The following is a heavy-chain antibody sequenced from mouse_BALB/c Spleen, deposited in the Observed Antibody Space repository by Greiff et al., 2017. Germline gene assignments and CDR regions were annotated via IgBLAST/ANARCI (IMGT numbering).Heavy chain of an antibody. J-gene: IGHJ2*01. CDR2: ILPGSGST. V-gene: IGHV1-9*01. Sequence: QVHVKQSGAELMKPGASVKISCKATGYTFSSYWIEWVKQRPGHGLEWIGEILPGSGSTNYNEKFKGKATFTADTSSNTAYMQLSSLTSEDSAVYYCARDRYDEGDSDYWGQGTTLTVSS. CDR3: ARDRYDEGDSDY. D-gene: IGHD2-14*01. CDR1: GYTFSSYW.